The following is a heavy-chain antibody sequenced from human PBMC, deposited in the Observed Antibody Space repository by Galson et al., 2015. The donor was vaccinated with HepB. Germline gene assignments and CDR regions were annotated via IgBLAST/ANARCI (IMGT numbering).Heavy chain of an antibody. CDR1: GYTFTGYY. D-gene: IGHD4/OR15-4a*01. CDR2: INPNSGGT. Sequence: SVKVSCKASGYTFTGYYMHWVRQAPGQGLEWMGWINPNSGGTNYAQKFQGRVTMTRDTSISTAYMELSRLRSDDTAVYYCGGASENYYYGMDVWGQGTTVTVSS. J-gene: IGHJ6*02. CDR3: GGASENYYYGMDV. V-gene: IGHV1-2*02.